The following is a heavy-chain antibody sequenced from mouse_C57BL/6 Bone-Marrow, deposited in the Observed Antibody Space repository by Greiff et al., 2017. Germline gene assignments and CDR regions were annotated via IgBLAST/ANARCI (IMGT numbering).Heavy chain of an antibody. CDR1: GFTFSNYW. J-gene: IGHJ3*01. CDR2: IRLKSDNYAT. Sequence: EVQVVESGGGLVQPGGSMKLSCVASGFTFSNYWMNWVRQSPEKGLEWVAQIRLKSDNYATHYAESVKGRFTISRDDSKSSVYLQMNNLRAEDTGIYYCTGAGSSSAWFAYWGQGTLVTVSA. D-gene: IGHD1-1*01. V-gene: IGHV6-3*01. CDR3: TGAGSSSAWFAY.